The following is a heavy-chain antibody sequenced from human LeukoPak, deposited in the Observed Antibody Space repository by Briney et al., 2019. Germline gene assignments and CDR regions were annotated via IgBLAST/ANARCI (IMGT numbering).Heavy chain of an antibody. V-gene: IGHV3-23*01. CDR3: ARASWISTADAVC. Sequence: GGSLRLSCVASGFTFNIYAMSWVRQAPGKGLEWVAGVGGGPDIHYADSVKGRFTASRDDSKNTVYLHMSSLRVEDTAIYYCARASWISTADAVCWGQGTQVTVSS. CDR1: GFTFNIYA. CDR2: VGGGPDI. J-gene: IGHJ4*02. D-gene: IGHD2-2*03.